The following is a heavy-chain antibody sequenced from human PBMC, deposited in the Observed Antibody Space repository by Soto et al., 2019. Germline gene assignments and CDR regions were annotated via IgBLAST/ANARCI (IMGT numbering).Heavy chain of an antibody. J-gene: IGHJ5*02. CDR2: IYYSGST. CDR3: ARDRESGYYYDSSAPIGWFDP. Sequence: TQSLTWAVSGGSISSGGYSWSWIRQHPGKGLEWIGYIYYSGSTYYNPSLKSRVTISVDTSKNQFSLKLSSVTAADTAVYYCARDRESGYYYDSSAPIGWFDPWGQGTLVTV. CDR1: GGSISSGGYS. V-gene: IGHV4-31*11. D-gene: IGHD3-22*01.